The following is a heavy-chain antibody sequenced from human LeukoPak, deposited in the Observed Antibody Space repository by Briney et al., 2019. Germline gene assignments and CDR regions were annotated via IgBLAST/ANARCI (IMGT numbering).Heavy chain of an antibody. CDR3: ARAVGGSYGDYFDY. V-gene: IGHV4-4*02. CDR2: IYHSGST. J-gene: IGHJ4*02. Sequence: PSETLSLTCAVSGGSISSSNWWSWVRQPPGKGLEWIGEIYHSGSTNYNPSLKSRVTISVDKSKNQFSLKLSSVTAADTAVYYCARAVGGSYGDYFDYWGQGTLVTVSS. D-gene: IGHD1-26*01. CDR1: GGSISSSNW.